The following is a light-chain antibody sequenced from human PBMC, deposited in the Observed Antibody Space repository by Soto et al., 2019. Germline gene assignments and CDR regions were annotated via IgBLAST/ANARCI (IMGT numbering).Light chain of an antibody. Sequence: DIQMTQSPSSLSASVGDRVTITGRASQSISTYLNWYQQKPGKAPKLLISATSSWQSGVPLRFSGSGSGTEFTLTMSRLQPEDFATYHCQQCDSSSWTFGRGTKVEIK. CDR1: QSISTY. CDR3: QQCDSSSWT. V-gene: IGKV1-39*01. CDR2: ATS. J-gene: IGKJ1*01.